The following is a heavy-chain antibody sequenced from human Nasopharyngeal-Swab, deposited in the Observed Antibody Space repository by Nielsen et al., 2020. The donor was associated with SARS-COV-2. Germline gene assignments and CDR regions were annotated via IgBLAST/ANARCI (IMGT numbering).Heavy chain of an antibody. J-gene: IGHJ4*02. CDR3: ARVLNIAVAGPSG. D-gene: IGHD6-19*01. CDR1: GFTFSSYS. V-gene: IGHV3-21*01. Sequence: GEFLKISCAASGFTFSSYSMNWVRQAPGKGLEWVPSISSSSSYIYYADSVKGRFTISRDNAKNSLYLQMNSLRAEDTAVYYCARVLNIAVAGPSGWGQGTLVTVSS. CDR2: ISSSSSYI.